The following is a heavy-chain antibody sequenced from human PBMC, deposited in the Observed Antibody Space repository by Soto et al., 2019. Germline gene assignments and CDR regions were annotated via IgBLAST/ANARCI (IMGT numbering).Heavy chain of an antibody. CDR2: IYYSGST. Sequence: QLQLQESGPGLVKPSETLSLTCTVSGGSISSSSYYWGCIRQPPGKGLEWIGSIYYSGSTYYNAPLKRRVTICGGTCRRHFSRMLSSVTAADTGVYYYARNGTGGSYRDYWGQGTLVTVSS. V-gene: IGHV4-39*01. CDR3: ARNGTGGSYRDY. J-gene: IGHJ4*02. CDR1: GGSISSSSYY. D-gene: IGHD1-26*01.